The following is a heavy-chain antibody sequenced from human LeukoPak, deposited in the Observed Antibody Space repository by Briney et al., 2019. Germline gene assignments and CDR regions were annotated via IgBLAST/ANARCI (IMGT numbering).Heavy chain of an antibody. CDR1: GFTFSSYG. V-gene: IGHV3-30*18. J-gene: IGHJ4*02. D-gene: IGHD3-22*01. CDR3: AKDPGRYDSSGYYFDY. CDR2: ISYDGSNK. Sequence: PGRSLRLSCAASGFTFSSYGMHWVRQAPGKGLEWVAVISYDGSNKYYADSVKGRFTISRDNSKNTLYLQMNSLRAEDTAVYYCAKDPGRYDSSGYYFDYWGQGTLVTVSS.